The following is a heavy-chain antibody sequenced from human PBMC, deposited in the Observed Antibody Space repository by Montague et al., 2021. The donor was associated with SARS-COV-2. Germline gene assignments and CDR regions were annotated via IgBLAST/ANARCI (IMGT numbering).Heavy chain of an antibody. CDR2: IYYSGST. J-gene: IGHJ4*02. CDR3: ARELRRIIMIVDIRGFDY. Sequence: SETLSLTCTVSGGSTSSSSYYWGWIRQPPGKGLEWIGSIYYSGSTYYNPSLKSRVTISVDTSKNQFSLKLSSVTAEDTAVYYCARELRRIIMIVDIRGFDYWGQGTLVTVSS. CDR1: GGSTSSSSYY. V-gene: IGHV4-39*07. D-gene: IGHD3-22*01.